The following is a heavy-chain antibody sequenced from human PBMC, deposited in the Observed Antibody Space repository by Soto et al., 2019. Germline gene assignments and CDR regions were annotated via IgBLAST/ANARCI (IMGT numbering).Heavy chain of an antibody. J-gene: IGHJ6*03. D-gene: IGHD6-13*01. CDR3: ARGNASSWYASRGDNYYMDV. CDR2: INHSRST. V-gene: IGHV4-34*01. CDR1: GGSFSGYY. Sequence: SETLSLTCAVYGGSFSGYYWSWIRQPPGKGLEWIGEINHSRSTNYNPSLKSRVTISVDTSKNQFSLKLSSVTAADTAVYYCARGNASSWYASRGDNYYMDVWGKGTTVTVSS.